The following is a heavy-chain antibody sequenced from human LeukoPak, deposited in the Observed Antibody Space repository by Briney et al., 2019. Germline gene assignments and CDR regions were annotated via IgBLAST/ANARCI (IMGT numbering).Heavy chain of an antibody. Sequence: SETLSLTCAVSGGSISSGGYSWSWIRQPPGKGLEWIGYIYYSGSTYYNPSLKSRVTISVDTSKNQFSLKLSSVTAADTAVYYCARSTMATSYYYMDVWGKGTTVTVSS. J-gene: IGHJ6*03. V-gene: IGHV4-30-4*07. CDR1: GGSISSGGYS. D-gene: IGHD4/OR15-4a*01. CDR3: ARSTMATSYYYMDV. CDR2: IYYSGST.